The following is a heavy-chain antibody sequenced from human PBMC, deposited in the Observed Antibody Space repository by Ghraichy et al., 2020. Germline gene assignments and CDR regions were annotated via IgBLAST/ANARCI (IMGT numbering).Heavy chain of an antibody. J-gene: IGHJ4*02. CDR2: IKQDGSEK. Sequence: GESLNISCAASGFTFSSYWMSWVRQAPGKGLEWVANIKQDGSEKYYVDSVKGRFTISRDNAKNSLYLQMNSLRAEDTAVYYCAREIPYNWNDVDYWGQGTLVTVSS. D-gene: IGHD1-20*01. V-gene: IGHV3-7*03. CDR3: AREIPYNWNDVDY. CDR1: GFTFSSYW.